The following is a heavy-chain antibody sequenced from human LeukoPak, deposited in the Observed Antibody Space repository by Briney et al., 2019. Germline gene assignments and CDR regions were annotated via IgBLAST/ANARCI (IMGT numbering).Heavy chain of an antibody. CDR3: ASGAILTGYGY. D-gene: IGHD3-9*01. CDR2: INHSGST. Sequence: PSETLSLTCAVYGGSFSGYYWSWIRQPPGKGLEWIGEINHSGSTNYNPSLKSRVTISVDTSKNQFSLKLSSVTAADTAVYYCASGAILTGYGYWGQGTLVTASS. CDR1: GGSFSGYY. V-gene: IGHV4-34*01. J-gene: IGHJ4*02.